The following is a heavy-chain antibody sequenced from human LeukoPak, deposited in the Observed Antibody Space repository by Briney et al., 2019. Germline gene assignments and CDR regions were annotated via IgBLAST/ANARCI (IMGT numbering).Heavy chain of an antibody. D-gene: IGHD3-10*01. V-gene: IGHV3-74*01. Sequence: GGSLRLSCVASGFTFSDYWIHWVRQAPGKGLVWVSRINTDGSITNYADSVKGRFSISRDNAKNTLYLQMSSLRAEDTAVYYCARDRGPRTGFMVREAYDYWGQGTLVTVSS. J-gene: IGHJ4*02. CDR2: INTDGSIT. CDR3: ARDRGPRTGFMVREAYDY. CDR1: GFTFSDYW.